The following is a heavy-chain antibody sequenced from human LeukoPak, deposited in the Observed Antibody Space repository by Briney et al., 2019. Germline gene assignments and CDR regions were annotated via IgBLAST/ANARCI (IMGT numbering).Heavy chain of an antibody. Sequence: GSSVKVSCKASGGTFSSYAISWVRQAPGQGLEWMGRIIPILGIANYAQKFQGRVTITADKSTSTAYMELSSLRSEDTAVYYCAREIAASGDDYWGQGTLVTVSS. J-gene: IGHJ4*02. CDR2: IIPILGIA. CDR3: AREIAASGDDY. D-gene: IGHD6-13*01. CDR1: GGTFSSYA. V-gene: IGHV1-69*04.